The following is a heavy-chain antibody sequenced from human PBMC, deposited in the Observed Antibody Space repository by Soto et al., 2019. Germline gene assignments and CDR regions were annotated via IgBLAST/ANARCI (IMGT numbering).Heavy chain of an antibody. CDR2: FYHSGST. J-gene: IGHJ3*02. Sequence: LQLQESGPGLVKPSQTLSLTCAVSGGSLRSATYYWSWIRQHPGKGLEWIGYFYHSGSTYYKPSLRSRVTISLDTSKNQFSLNLRSVTDADTAIYYCEREETGNDALDIWGQGTLVTVAS. D-gene: IGHD1-1*01. V-gene: IGHV4-31*11. CDR1: GGSLRSATYY. CDR3: EREETGNDALDI.